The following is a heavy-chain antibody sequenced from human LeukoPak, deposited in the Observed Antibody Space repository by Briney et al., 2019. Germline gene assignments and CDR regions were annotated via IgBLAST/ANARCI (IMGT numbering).Heavy chain of an antibody. V-gene: IGHV3-48*03. CDR2: ISSSGSTI. Sequence: GSLRLSCAASGFTFSSYEMNWVRQAPGKGLEWVSYISSSGSTIYYADSVKGRFTISRDNAKNSLYLQMNSLRAEDTAVYHCATRGGVNVPTVDYWSRGTLLTVSS. CDR3: ATRGGVNVPTVDY. D-gene: IGHD3-16*02. CDR1: GFTFSSYE. J-gene: IGHJ4*02.